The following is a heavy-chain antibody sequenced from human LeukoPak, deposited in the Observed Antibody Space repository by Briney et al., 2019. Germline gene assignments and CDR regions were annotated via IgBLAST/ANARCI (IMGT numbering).Heavy chain of an antibody. V-gene: IGHV4-4*09. D-gene: IGHD6-13*01. J-gene: IGHJ4*02. CDR2: IYNSGST. CDR1: GDSISSYY. Sequence: PSETLSLTCTVSGDSISSYYWSWVRQPPGKGLEWIGYIYNSGSTNYSPSLKSRVTISVDTSKNQFSLNLSSVTAADTAVYYCASFYSSSWDYYFDYWGQGTLVTVSS. CDR3: ASFYSSSWDYYFDY.